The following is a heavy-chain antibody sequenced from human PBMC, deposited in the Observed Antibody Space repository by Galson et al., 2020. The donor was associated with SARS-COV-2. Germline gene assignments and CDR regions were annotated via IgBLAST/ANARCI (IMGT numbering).Heavy chain of an antibody. Sequence: GGSMRLSCAASGSSFSRYAMHWVRQAPGKGLEWVAVMSNDGTNSYYADSVKGRFTISRDNSKNTLYLQMNSLRAEDTAVYYCARDLEEWELLFPFDYWGQGTLLTVSS. D-gene: IGHD1-26*01. CDR2: MSNDGTNS. J-gene: IGHJ4*02. V-gene: IGHV3-30*07. CDR3: ARDLEEWELLFPFDY. CDR1: GSSFSRYA.